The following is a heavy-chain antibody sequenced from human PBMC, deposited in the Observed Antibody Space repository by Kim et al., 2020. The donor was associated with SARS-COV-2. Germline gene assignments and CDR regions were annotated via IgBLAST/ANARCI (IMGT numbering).Heavy chain of an antibody. CDR1: GFTFSSFA. Sequence: PGGSLRLSCAASGFTFSSFAMSWVRRAPGKGLEWVSAIGGSSGTTFYADSVKGRFSISRDNSKNTLYLQMSGLTNEDTAVYFCVRNSGWDWLYFFKTWGQGALVTVSS. J-gene: IGHJ4*02. D-gene: IGHD3-10*01. CDR3: VRNSGWDWLYFFKT. CDR2: IGGSSGTT. V-gene: IGHV3-23*01.